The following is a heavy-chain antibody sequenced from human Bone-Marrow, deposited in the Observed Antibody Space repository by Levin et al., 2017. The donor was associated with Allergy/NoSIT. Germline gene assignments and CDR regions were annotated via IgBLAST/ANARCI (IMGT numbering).Heavy chain of an antibody. CDR1: GFTFSNYA. CDR2: ISYDGSKK. CDR3: ATYYDSIS. Sequence: GESLKISCAASGFTFSNYAIHWVRQAPGKGLEWVALISYDGSKKYFADSVKGRFTISRDNSKNTVYLQINSLRAEDTAVYYCATYYDSISWGQGTLVTVSS. V-gene: IGHV3-30*04. D-gene: IGHD3-22*01. J-gene: IGHJ5*02.